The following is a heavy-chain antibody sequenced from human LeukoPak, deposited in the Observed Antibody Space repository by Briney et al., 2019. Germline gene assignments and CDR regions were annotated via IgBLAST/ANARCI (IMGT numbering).Heavy chain of an antibody. CDR3: AREITGTRGVDY. V-gene: IGHV4-4*07. Sequence: PSETLSPTCTVSGDSFSSYFWSWIRQPAGKGLEWIGRMYTSGITNSNPSLKSRVTMSVDTSKNQFSLNLTSVTAADTAVYYCAREITGTRGVDYWGQGILVTVSS. CDR1: GDSFSSYF. D-gene: IGHD1-7*01. CDR2: MYTSGIT. J-gene: IGHJ4*02.